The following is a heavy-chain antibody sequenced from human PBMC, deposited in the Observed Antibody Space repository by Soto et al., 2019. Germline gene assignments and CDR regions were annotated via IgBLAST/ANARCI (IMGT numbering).Heavy chain of an antibody. D-gene: IGHD3-16*02. J-gene: IGHJ4*02. V-gene: IGHV4-39*01. CDR2: IYYSGST. CDR3: ARRIQFGRVIVIGAFDL. Sequence: SETLSLTCTVSGGSISSSSYYWGWIRQPPGKGLGWIGSIYYSGSTYYNPSLKSRVTISVDTSKNQFSLKLRSVTAADTAVYYCARRIQFGRVIVIGAFDLWGQGTLVTVSS. CDR1: GGSISSSSYY.